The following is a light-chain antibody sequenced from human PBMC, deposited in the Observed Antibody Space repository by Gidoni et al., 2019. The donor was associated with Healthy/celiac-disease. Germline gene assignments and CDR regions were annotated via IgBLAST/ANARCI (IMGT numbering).Light chain of an antibody. CDR1: QSVSSN. CDR3: QQYNNWPPPYT. CDR2: GAS. V-gene: IGKV3D-15*01. J-gene: IGKJ2*01. Sequence: EIVMTQSPATLSVSPGERATLSCRASQSVSSNLAWYQQKPGQAHRLLIYGASTRATGIPARFRGSGSGTEFNLTISSMQSEDVAVYYCQQYNNWPPPYTFGQGTKLEIK.